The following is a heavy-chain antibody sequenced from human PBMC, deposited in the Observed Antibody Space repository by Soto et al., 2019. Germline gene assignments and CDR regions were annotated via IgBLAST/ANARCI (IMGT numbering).Heavy chain of an antibody. CDR2: ISGSGTNT. V-gene: IGHV3-23*01. J-gene: IGHJ4*02. Sequence: PGGSLRLSCAASGFTFSSYAMSWVRQAPGKGLEWVSAISGSGTNTYYADSVKGRFTISRDNSKNTLYLRMNSLRAEDTAVYYCAKESYIDFWSGYSTIEYYFDYWGQGILVTVSS. CDR3: AKESYIDFWSGYSTIEYYFDY. CDR1: GFTFSSYA. D-gene: IGHD3-3*01.